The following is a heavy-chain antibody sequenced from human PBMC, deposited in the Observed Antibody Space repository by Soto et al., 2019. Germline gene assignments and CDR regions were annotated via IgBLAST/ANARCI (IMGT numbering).Heavy chain of an antibody. D-gene: IGHD5-18*01. J-gene: IGHJ4*02. Sequence: ASVKVSCKASGYTFTAFGIGWVRQAPGQGLEYMGWITVSNGIPNYAQKFQGRLTMTADTSTTTAYMELRNLTSDDTAVYYCARLLQLWPLDYWGQGTLVTVSS. CDR2: ITVSNGIP. CDR1: GYTFTAFG. V-gene: IGHV1-18*01. CDR3: ARLLQLWPLDY.